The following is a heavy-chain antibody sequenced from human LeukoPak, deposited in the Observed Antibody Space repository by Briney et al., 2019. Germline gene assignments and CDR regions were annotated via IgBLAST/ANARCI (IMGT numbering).Heavy chain of an antibody. CDR1: GGSISSYY. V-gene: IGHV4-4*07. CDR2: IYTSGST. D-gene: IGHD3-10*01. J-gene: IGHJ4*02. Sequence: SETLSLTCTVSGGSISSYYWSWIRQPAGKGLEWIGRIYTSGSTNYNPSLKSRVTMSVDTSKNQFSLKLSSVTAADTAVYYCARERITMVRGGRREVLDYWGQGTLVTVSS. CDR3: ARERITMVRGGRREVLDY.